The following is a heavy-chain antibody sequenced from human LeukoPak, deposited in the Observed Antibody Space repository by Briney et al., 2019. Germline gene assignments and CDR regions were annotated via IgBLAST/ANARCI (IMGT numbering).Heavy chain of an antibody. CDR2: INHSGST. Sequence: SETLSLTCAVYGGSFGGYYWSWIRQPPGKGLEWIGEINHSGSTNYNPSLKSRVTISVDTSKNQFSLKLSSVTAADTAVYYCARGGGRKFDYWGQGTLVTVSS. V-gene: IGHV4-34*01. D-gene: IGHD2-15*01. J-gene: IGHJ4*02. CDR3: ARGGGRKFDY. CDR1: GGSFGGYY.